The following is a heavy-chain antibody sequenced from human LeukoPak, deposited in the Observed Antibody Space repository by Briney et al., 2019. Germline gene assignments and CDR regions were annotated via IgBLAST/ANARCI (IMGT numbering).Heavy chain of an antibody. Sequence: PGGSLRLSCAASGFSFSSYWMHWVRQAPGKGLVWVSRINSDGSSTSYADSVKGRFTISRDNAKNSLYLQMNSLRAEDTAVYYCASSIGDHLYYYYMDVWGKGTTVTVSS. D-gene: IGHD2-21*01. CDR2: INSDGSST. V-gene: IGHV3-74*01. CDR3: ASSIGDHLYYYYMDV. CDR1: GFSFSSYW. J-gene: IGHJ6*03.